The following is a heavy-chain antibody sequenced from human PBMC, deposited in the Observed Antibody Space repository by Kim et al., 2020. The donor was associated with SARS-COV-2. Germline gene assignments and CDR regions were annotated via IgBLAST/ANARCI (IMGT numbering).Heavy chain of an antibody. CDR2: ISSSGTTK. J-gene: IGHJ3*02. CDR3: AREVPQTPDAFDI. Sequence: GGSLRLSCAASGFTFSSYEMNWVRQAPGKGLEWVSYISSSGTTKYYADSVKGRITISRDNAKNSLYLQMNSLRAEDTAVYYCAREVPQTPDAFDIWGQGTMVTVSS. CDR1: GFTFSSYE. V-gene: IGHV3-48*03.